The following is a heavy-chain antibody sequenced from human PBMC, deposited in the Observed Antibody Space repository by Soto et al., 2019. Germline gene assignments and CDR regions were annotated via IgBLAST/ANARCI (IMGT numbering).Heavy chain of an antibody. Sequence: PGESLKISCKGSGYSLTSYWIGWVRQMPGKGLEWMGIIYPGDSDTRYSPSFQGQVTISADKSISTAYLQWSSLKASDTAMYYCAGLGRDLWVDYYYGMDVWGQGTTVTVSS. J-gene: IGHJ6*02. CDR3: AGLGRDLWVDYYYGMDV. V-gene: IGHV5-51*01. D-gene: IGHD2-21*01. CDR1: GYSLTSYW. CDR2: IYPGDSDT.